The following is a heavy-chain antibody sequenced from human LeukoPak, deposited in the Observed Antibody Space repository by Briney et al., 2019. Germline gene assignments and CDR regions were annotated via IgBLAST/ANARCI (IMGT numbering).Heavy chain of an antibody. CDR2: IYYSGST. J-gene: IGHJ4*02. Sequence: PSETLSLTCTVSGGSISSSSYYWGWFRQPPGKGLEWIGSIYYSGSTYYNPSLKSRVTISVDTSKNQFSLKLSSVTAADTAAYYCARVGSLLWFGSYYFDYWGQGTLVTVSS. CDR1: GGSISSSSYY. D-gene: IGHD3-10*01. V-gene: IGHV4-39*07. CDR3: ARVGSLLWFGSYYFDY.